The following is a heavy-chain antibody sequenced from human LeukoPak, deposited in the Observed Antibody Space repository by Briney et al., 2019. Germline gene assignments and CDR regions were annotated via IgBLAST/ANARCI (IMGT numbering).Heavy chain of an antibody. V-gene: IGHV3-7*01. CDR1: GFTFSSYW. J-gene: IGHJ4*02. D-gene: IGHD6-13*01. Sequence: PGGSLRLSCAASGFTFSSYWMSWVRQAPGKGLEWVANIKQDGSEKYYVDSVKGRFTISRDNAKNSLYLQMNSLRAEDAAVYYCARDRRAAFFDYWGQGTLVTVSS. CDR2: IKQDGSEK. CDR3: ARDRRAAFFDY.